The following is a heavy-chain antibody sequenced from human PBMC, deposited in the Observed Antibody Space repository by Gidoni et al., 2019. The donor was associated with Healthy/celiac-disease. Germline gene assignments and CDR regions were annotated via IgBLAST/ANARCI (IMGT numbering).Heavy chain of an antibody. V-gene: IGHV3-48*04. CDR3: AGRGRHGSGSYYPLLGPSPRPIPWFDP. CDR1: GFTFSSSS. J-gene: IGHJ5*02. Sequence: EVQLVESGGGLVQPGGSLRLSWAASGFTFSSSSMNWVRQAPGKGLEWVSYISSSSSTIYYADSVKGRFTISRDNAKNSLYLQMNSLRAEDTAVYYCAGRGRHGSGSYYPLLGPSPRPIPWFDPWGQGTLVTVSS. CDR2: ISSSSSTI. D-gene: IGHD3-10*01.